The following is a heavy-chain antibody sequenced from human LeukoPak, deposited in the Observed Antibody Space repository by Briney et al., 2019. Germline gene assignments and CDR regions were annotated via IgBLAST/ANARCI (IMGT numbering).Heavy chain of an antibody. J-gene: IGHJ4*02. Sequence: GGSLRLSCAASGFTFSSYWMSWVRQAPGKGLEWVANIKQDGSEKYYVDSVKGRFTIPRDNAKNSLYLQMNSLRAEDTAVYYCAREAYSSSWYVFDYWGQGILVTVSP. D-gene: IGHD6-13*01. CDR1: GFTFSSYW. CDR3: AREAYSSSWYVFDY. CDR2: IKQDGSEK. V-gene: IGHV3-7*01.